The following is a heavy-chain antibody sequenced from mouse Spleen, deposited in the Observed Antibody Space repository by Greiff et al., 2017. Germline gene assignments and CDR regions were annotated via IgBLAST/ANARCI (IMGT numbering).Heavy chain of an antibody. J-gene: IGHJ1*01. D-gene: IGHD3-3*01. CDR3: ARDGDGYGYFDV. CDR1: GYSITSGYY. V-gene: IGHV3-6*01. CDR2: ISYDGSN. Sequence: ESGPGLVKPSQSLSLTCSVTGYSITSGYYWNWIRQFPGNKLEWMGYISYDGSNNYNPSLKNRISITRDTSKNQFFLKLNSVTTEDTATYYCARDGDGYGYFDVWGAGTTVTVSS.